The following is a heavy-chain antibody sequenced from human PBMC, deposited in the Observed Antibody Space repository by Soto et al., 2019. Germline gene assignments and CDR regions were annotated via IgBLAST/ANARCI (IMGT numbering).Heavy chain of an antibody. CDR2: IDGNGGST. CDR3: ARDGVRLERPETHFAY. J-gene: IGHJ4*02. V-gene: IGHV3-20*01. CDR1: GFTFDDYT. D-gene: IGHD1-1*01. Sequence: EVQLVESGGGVVRPGGSLRLSCAASGFTFDDYTMNWVRLVPGQGLEWVAGIDGNGGSTGYVDSVRGRFTISRDNAKKSLYLPMSSLRAEDTAFYHCARDGVRLERPETHFAYWGQGTLVTVSS.